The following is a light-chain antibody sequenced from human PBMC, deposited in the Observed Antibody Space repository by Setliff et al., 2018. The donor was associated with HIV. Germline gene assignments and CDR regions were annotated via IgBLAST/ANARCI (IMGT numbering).Light chain of an antibody. CDR2: DVS. CDR1: SSDFGDYNY. CDR3: SSYTGSTTPYV. J-gene: IGLJ1*01. Sequence: QSALAQPASVSGSPGQSITISCSGTSSDFGDYNYVSWYQQHPGKAPKLIIYDVSNRPLGVSDRFSGSTSGNTTSLTISGLQAEDEAYYYCSSYTGSTTPYVFGTGTKVTVL. V-gene: IGLV2-14*03.